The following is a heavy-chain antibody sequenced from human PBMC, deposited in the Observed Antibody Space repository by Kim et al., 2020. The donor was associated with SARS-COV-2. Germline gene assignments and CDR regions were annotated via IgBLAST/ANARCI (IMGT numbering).Heavy chain of an antibody. Sequence: SETLSLTCTVSGGSISSYYWSWIRQPPGKGLEWIGYIYYSGSTNSNPSLKSRVTISVDTSKNQFSLKLSSVTAADTAVYYCARAQAAAGYYYYYYAMDVWGQGTTVTVSS. J-gene: IGHJ6*02. CDR3: ARAQAAAGYYYYYYAMDV. V-gene: IGHV4-59*01. D-gene: IGHD6-13*01. CDR2: IYYSGST. CDR1: GGSISSYY.